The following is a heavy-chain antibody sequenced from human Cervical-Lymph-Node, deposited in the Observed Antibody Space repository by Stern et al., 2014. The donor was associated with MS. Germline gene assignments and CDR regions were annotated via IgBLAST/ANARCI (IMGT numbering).Heavy chain of an antibody. D-gene: IGHD2-2*01. CDR1: GYTFTRYY. Sequence: QLVQSGAEVKKPGASVKVSCKTSGYTFTRYYFHWVRQAPGQGLEWMGLIIPSGGSTNYAQKFQGRVTMTRDTSTSTVYMELSSLRSDDTAVYYCAREMGTPAQSWGQGTLVTVSS. CDR3: AREMGTPAQS. J-gene: IGHJ5*02. CDR2: IIPSGGST. V-gene: IGHV1-46*01.